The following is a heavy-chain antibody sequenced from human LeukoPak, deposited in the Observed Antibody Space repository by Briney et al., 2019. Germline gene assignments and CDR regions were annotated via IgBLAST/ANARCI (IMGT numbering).Heavy chain of an antibody. Sequence: SLKLSCKASGGTFSSYAISWVRQAPGQGLEWMGRISPICGIANYAQKLQGRVTITADKSTSTAYMELSSLRSEDTAVYYRARDRAITGTTDAFDIWGQGTMVTVSS. J-gene: IGHJ3*02. CDR3: ARDRAITGTTDAFDI. V-gene: IGHV1-69*04. CDR2: ISPICGIA. D-gene: IGHD1-20*01. CDR1: GGTFSSYA.